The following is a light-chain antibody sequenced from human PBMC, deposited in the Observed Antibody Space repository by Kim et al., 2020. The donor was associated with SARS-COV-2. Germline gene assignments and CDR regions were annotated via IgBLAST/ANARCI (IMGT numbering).Light chain of an antibody. Sequence: SVSPGQTARITCSGDVLANKYARWFQQKPGQAPVLVIYKDSGRPSGIPERFSCSSSGTTVTLTISGAQVEDEADYYCYSAADNNLVFGGGTQLTVL. J-gene: IGLJ3*02. V-gene: IGLV3-27*01. CDR3: YSAADNNLV. CDR1: VLANKY. CDR2: KDS.